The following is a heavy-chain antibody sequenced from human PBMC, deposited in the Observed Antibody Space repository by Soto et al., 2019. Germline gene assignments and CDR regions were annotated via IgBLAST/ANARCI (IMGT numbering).Heavy chain of an antibody. CDR3: ARCPPIVAPLNRFDP. Sequence: SETLSLTCSVSGDSVTSGGSYWTWLRQVPGKGLEWIGYIHNSGNTYYNPSLKSRAAISLDPSKNEFSLKLNSLTAADTASYYCARCPPIVAPLNRFDPWGQGTLVTVSS. CDR1: GDSVTSGGSY. D-gene: IGHD5-12*01. CDR2: IHNSGNT. V-gene: IGHV4-31*03. J-gene: IGHJ5*02.